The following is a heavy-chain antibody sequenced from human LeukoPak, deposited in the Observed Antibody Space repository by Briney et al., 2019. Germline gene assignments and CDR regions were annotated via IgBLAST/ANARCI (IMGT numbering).Heavy chain of an antibody. Sequence: SETLSLTCAVYGGSFSGYYWSWIRQPPGKGLEWIGEINHSGSTNYNPSLKSRVTISVDMSKNQFSLKLSSVTAADTAVYYCARGVTAAAGYNWFDPWGQGTLVTVSS. CDR1: GGSFSGYY. CDR3: ARGVTAAAGYNWFDP. CDR2: INHSGST. J-gene: IGHJ5*02. V-gene: IGHV4-34*01. D-gene: IGHD6-13*01.